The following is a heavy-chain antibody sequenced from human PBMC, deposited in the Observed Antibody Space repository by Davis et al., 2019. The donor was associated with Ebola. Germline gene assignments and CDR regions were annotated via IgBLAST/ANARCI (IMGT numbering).Heavy chain of an antibody. CDR1: GFTFSKYS. CDR2: ISSNSRAT. CDR3: AKVVGHGDY. J-gene: IGHJ4*02. Sequence: GESLKISCAASGFTFSKYSMNWFRQAPGEGLEWVSSISSNSRATYYADSVKGRFTISRDNSKNTLYLQMNSLRAEDTAVYYCAKVVGHGDYWGQGTLVTVSS. V-gene: IGHV3-21*04.